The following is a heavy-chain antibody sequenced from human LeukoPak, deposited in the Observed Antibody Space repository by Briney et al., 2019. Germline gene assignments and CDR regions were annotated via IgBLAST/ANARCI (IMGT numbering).Heavy chain of an antibody. CDR1: GFTFSNYG. Sequence: GGSLRLSCAVSGFTFSNYGMHWVRQAPGKGLEWVAFIRYDGSNKFYPDSVKGRFTISRDNSKNTLYLQMNSLRAEDTAVYYCAKGPSGYYYDSSDGFDIWGQGTMVTVSS. CDR2: IRYDGSNK. D-gene: IGHD3-22*01. CDR3: AKGPSGYYYDSSDGFDI. J-gene: IGHJ3*02. V-gene: IGHV3-30*02.